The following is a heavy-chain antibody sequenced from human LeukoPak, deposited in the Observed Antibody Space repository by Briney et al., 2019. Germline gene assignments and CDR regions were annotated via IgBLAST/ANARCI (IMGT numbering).Heavy chain of an antibody. D-gene: IGHD6-19*01. CDR2: IDSGGYT. V-gene: IGHV3-66*01. J-gene: IGHJ4*02. CDR1: GFTVSSNY. CDR3: ARGGSGWYAFDS. Sequence: GGSLRLSCAASGFTVSSNYMSWVRQAPGKGLEWVSLIDSGGYTYYADSVKGRFTISRDNSKNTLYLQMTSLRVEDTAVYHCARGGSGWYAFDSWGQGTLVTVSS.